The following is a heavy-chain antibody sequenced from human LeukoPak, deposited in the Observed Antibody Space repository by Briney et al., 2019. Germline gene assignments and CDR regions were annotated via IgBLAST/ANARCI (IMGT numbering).Heavy chain of an antibody. D-gene: IGHD6-13*01. V-gene: IGHV3-30*18. CDR3: AKPSSWYQYYFDY. CDR2: ISDDGSNK. J-gene: IGHJ4*02. Sequence: GGSPRLSCAASGFTFRSYGMNWVRQAPGKGLEWVAVISDDGSNKYYADSVKGRFTISRDNSKNTLYLQMNSLRAEDTAVYYCAKPSSWYQYYFDYWGQGTLVTVSS. CDR1: GFTFRSYG.